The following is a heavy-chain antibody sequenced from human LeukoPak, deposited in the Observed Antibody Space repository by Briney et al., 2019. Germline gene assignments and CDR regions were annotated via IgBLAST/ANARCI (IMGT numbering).Heavy chain of an antibody. V-gene: IGHV1-69*05. CDR3: ASGGGCSSNSCPPFDY. CDR1: GGTFSSYA. J-gene: IGHJ4*02. Sequence: ASVKVSCKASGGTFSSYAISWVRQAPGQGLEWMGGIIPIFGTANYAQKFQGRVTITTDESTSTAYMELSSLRSEDTAVYYCASGGGCSSNSCPPFDYWGQGTLVTVSS. D-gene: IGHD2-2*01. CDR2: IIPIFGTA.